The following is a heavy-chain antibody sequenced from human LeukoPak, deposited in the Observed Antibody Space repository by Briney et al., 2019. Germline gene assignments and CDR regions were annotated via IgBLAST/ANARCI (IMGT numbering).Heavy chain of an antibody. CDR3: ARVIRGWYGSYNWFDP. CDR1: GGPLTGSS. D-gene: IGHD6-19*01. CDR2: INHIGRT. V-gene: IGHV4-34*01. J-gene: IGHJ5*02. Sequence: SETLSLTCAVYGGPLTGSSWTWIRHFPGRGLEWIGEINHIGRTNYNPSLKSRVTISVDTSKNQFSLKLSSVTAADTAVYYCARVIRGWYGSYNWFDPWGQGTLVTVSS.